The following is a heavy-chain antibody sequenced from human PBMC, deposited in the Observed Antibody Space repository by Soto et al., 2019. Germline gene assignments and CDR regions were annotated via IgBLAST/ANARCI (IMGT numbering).Heavy chain of an antibody. CDR2: INGDGGGNGGST. V-gene: IGHV3-23*01. CDR1: GFTFSNYA. J-gene: IGHJ4*02. CDR3: AKRPLTWYLGLDY. D-gene: IGHD3-9*01. Sequence: EVQLLESRGGLVQPGGSLRLSCAASGFTFSNYAMTWVRQAPGKGLEWVSAINGDGGGNGGSTYYADSVKGRFTISRDNSRNTLYLHMNNLRVEDTPVYYCAKRPLTWYLGLDYWGQGALVTVSS.